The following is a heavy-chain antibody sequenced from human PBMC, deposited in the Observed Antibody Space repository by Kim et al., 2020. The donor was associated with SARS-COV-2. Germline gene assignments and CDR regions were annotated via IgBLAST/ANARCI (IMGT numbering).Heavy chain of an antibody. Sequence: GGSLRLSCAVAGFSFDTAGMYWVRQAPGKGLEWVAAISFDGSNPDYSDLVKGRFTISRDNSKNTVHLQMNSLRMEDTAIYYCVKDGEWKPQMLRGYFHHWGQGTLVTVSS. CDR2: ISFDGSNP. CDR1: GFSFDTAG. V-gene: IGHV3-30*18. D-gene: IGHD3-10*01. J-gene: IGHJ1*01. CDR3: VKDGEWKPQMLRGYFHH.